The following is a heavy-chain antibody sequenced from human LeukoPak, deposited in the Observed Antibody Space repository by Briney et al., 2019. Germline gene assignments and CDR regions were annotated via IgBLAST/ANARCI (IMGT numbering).Heavy chain of an antibody. V-gene: IGHV1-8*01. J-gene: IGHJ4*02. CDR2: MNPNSGNT. CDR1: GYTFTGYD. Sequence: ASVKVSCKASGYTFTGYDINWVRQATGQGLEWMGWMNPNSGNTGYAQKFQGRVTMTRNTSISTAYMELSSLGSEDTAVYYCARCPFSGCRRGFDYWGQGTLVTVSS. CDR3: ARCPFSGCRRGFDY. D-gene: IGHD3-10*01.